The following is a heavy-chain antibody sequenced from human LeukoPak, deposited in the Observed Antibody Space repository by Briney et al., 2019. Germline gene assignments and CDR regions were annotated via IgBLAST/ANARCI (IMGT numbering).Heavy chain of an antibody. CDR2: INSDGSTT. CDR3: AKGGGYSPGDYYFDY. CDR1: GFTFSSYW. Sequence: PGGSLRLFCVASGFTFSSYWMHWVRQAPGEGLVWVSRINSDGSTTTYADSVKGRFTISRDNAKNTLYLQMNSLRVEDTAVYYCAKGGGYSPGDYYFDYWGQGTLVTVSS. V-gene: IGHV3-74*01. J-gene: IGHJ4*02. D-gene: IGHD4-11*01.